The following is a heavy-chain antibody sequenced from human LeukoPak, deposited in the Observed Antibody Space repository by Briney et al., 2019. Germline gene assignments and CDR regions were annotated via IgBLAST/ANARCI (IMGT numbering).Heavy chain of an antibody. J-gene: IGHJ4*02. CDR2: IGPSGGGT. Sequence: GGSLRLSCAFSGITLSNYGLSWVRQPPGRGLDWVEGIGPSGGGTYYADSVKGRFTISRDNSKNTLYLQMNSLRAEDTAVYFCAKRGVVIRVILVGFHKEAYYFDSWGQGALVTVSS. CDR1: GITLSNYG. V-gene: IGHV3-23*01. CDR3: AKRGVVIRVILVGFHKEAYYFDS. D-gene: IGHD3-22*01.